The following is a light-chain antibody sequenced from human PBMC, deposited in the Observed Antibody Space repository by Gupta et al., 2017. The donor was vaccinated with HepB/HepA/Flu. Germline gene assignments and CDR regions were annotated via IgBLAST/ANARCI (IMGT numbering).Light chain of an antibody. CDR2: YDS. CDR3: QVWDSSSWV. V-gene: IGLV3-21*04. CDR1: NIGSKS. Sequence: SYVLTQPPSVSVAPGKTARITCGGNNIGSKSVHWYQQKPGQAPVLVIYYDSDRPSGIPERFSGSNSGNTATLTISRVEAGDEADYCCQVWDSSSWVFGGGTKLTVL. J-gene: IGLJ3*02.